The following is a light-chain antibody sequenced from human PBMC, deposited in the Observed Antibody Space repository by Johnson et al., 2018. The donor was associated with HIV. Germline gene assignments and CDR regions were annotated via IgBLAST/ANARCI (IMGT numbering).Light chain of an antibody. V-gene: IGLV1-51*01. CDR2: DNN. Sequence: SVLTQPPSVSAAPGQKVTISCSGSSSNIGNNYVSWYQQLPGTAPKLLIYDNNKRPSGIPDRFSGSKSGTSATLGITGLQTGDEADYYCGTWDSSLRAFYYVCGTGTKVTVL. CDR1: SSNIGNNY. J-gene: IGLJ1*01. CDR3: GTWDSSLRAFYYV.